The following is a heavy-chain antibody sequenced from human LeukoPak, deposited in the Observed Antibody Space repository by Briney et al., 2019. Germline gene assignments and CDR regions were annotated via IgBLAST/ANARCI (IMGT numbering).Heavy chain of an antibody. J-gene: IGHJ5*02. D-gene: IGHD3-3*01. V-gene: IGHV3-21*01. CDR2: ISSSSSYI. Sequence: PGGSLRLSCAASGFTFSSYSMNWVRQAPGKGLEWVSSISSSSSYIYYADSVEGRFTISRDNAKNSLYLQMNSLRAEDTAVYYCAGLYYDFWSGLNNWFDPWGQGTLVTVSS. CDR3: AGLYYDFWSGLNNWFDP. CDR1: GFTFSSYS.